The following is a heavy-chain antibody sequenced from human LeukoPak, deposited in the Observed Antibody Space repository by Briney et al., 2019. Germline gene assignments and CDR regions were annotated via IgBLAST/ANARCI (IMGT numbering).Heavy chain of an antibody. CDR1: EFSFSSYW. CDR2: IKQDGSEK. D-gene: IGHD3-3*01. CDR3: TRDFGRSSYYFDF. V-gene: IGHV3-7*01. J-gene: IGHJ4*02. Sequence: GGSLRLSCVASEFSFSSYWMSWVRQAPGKGLEWVANIKQDGSEKYYVDSVRGRVTISRDNAENSLFLQMNRLRVEDTAVYYCTRDFGRSSYYFDFWGQGTLVTVSS.